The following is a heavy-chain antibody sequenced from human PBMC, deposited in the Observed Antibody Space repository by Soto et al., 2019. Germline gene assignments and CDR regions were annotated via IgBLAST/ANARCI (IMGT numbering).Heavy chain of an antibody. CDR1: GFTFSSYE. V-gene: IGHV3-48*03. D-gene: IGHD3-9*01. CDR2: ISSSGSTI. J-gene: IGHJ3*02. Sequence: GGSLRLSCAASGFTFSSYEMNWVRQAPGEGLEWVSYISSSGSTIYYADSVKGRFTISRDNSKNSLYLQMNSLRAEDTAVYYCARESSGYDSFDIWGQGTMVTVSS. CDR3: ARESSGYDSFDI.